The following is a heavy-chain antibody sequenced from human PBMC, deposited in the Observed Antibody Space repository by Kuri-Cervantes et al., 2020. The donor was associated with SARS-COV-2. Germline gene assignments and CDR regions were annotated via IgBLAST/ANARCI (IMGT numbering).Heavy chain of an antibody. CDR2: INHSGST. Sequence: SETLSLTCAVYGGSFSGYYWSWIRQPPGKGLEWIGEINHSGSTNYNPSLKSRVTISVDTSKNQFSLNLRSVTAADTAVYFCARTFRGSSADSGDYWGQGTLVTVSS. CDR3: ARTFRGSSADSGDY. CDR1: GGSFSGYY. J-gene: IGHJ4*02. D-gene: IGHD6-19*01. V-gene: IGHV4-34*01.